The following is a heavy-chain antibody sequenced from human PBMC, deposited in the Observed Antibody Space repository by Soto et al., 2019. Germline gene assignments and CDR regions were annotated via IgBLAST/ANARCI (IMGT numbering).Heavy chain of an antibody. J-gene: IGHJ6*01. CDR3: ARAPPPRAAAADFAD. V-gene: IGHV1-2*02. D-gene: IGHD6-13*01. Sequence: ASVKVSSNTSAHNFNALQTDCVRHALGQGIEWMRWINPNSGGTQFAQRCQGRVTMTRDTSINTTYIEVTSLTSDDTAMYFCARAPPPRAAAADFADWG. CDR2: INPNSGGT. CDR1: AHNFNALQ.